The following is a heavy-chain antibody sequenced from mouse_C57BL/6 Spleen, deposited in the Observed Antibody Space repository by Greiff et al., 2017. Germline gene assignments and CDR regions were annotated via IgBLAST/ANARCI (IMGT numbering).Heavy chain of an antibody. V-gene: IGHV1-53*01. Sequence: VQLQQPGTELVKPGASVKLSCKASAYTFTSYWMHWVKQRPGQGLEWIGNINPSNGGTNYNEKFKSKATLTVDKSSSTAYMQLSSLTSEDSAVYYCARIYYDYDDAMDYRGQGTSVTVSS. CDR3: ARIYYDYDDAMDY. D-gene: IGHD2-4*01. J-gene: IGHJ4*01. CDR1: AYTFTSYW. CDR2: INPSNGGT.